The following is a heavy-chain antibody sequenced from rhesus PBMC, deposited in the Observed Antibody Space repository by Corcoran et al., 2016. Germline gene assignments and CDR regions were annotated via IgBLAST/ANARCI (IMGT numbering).Heavy chain of an antibody. CDR2: IYGGSGST. CDR3: ARRVLYSLDV. J-gene: IGHJ5-2*02. Sequence: QVQLQESGPGLVKPSETLPLTCAVSGASISSNYWSWIRQHPGKGLGWIGYIYGGSGSTSYNPSLKSRVTISKDTSKNHFSLKLSSVTAADTAVYYCARRVLYSLDVWGRGVLVTVSS. CDR1: GASISSNY. D-gene: IGHD6-13*01. V-gene: IGHV4-147*01.